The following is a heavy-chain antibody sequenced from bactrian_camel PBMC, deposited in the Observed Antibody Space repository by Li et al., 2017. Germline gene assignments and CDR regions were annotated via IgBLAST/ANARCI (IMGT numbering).Heavy chain of an antibody. J-gene: IGHJ6*01. CDR1: GVATFSDNW. Sequence: VQLVESGGGLVQPGGSLRLSCAASGVATFSDNWMYWVRQAPGKEREGVAAIDSDGTTAYADSVKGRFTVSADNAKKTLYLQMNNLKTEDTAVYYCATWWSVGFWGQGTQVTVS. V-gene: IGHV3S1*01. CDR2: IDSDGTT. CDR3: ATWWSVGF. D-gene: IGHD7*01.